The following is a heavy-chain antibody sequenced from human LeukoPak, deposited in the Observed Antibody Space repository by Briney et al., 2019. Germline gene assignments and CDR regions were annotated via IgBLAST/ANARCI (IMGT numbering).Heavy chain of an antibody. J-gene: IGHJ5*02. Sequence: SETLSLTCAVSGGSISSTGYYWSWIRQPPGKGLEWIGYLSYSGSTNYNPSLKSRVTISVDTSKNQFSLKLSSVTAADAAVYYCATLVGYNWFDPWGQGTLVTVSS. CDR3: ATLVGYNWFDP. V-gene: IGHV4-61*08. CDR2: LSYSGST. CDR1: GGSISSTGYY. D-gene: IGHD3-10*01.